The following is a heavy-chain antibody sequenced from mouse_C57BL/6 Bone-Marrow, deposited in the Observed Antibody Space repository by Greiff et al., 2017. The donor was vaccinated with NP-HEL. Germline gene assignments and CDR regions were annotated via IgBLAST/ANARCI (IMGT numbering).Heavy chain of an antibody. J-gene: IGHJ4*01. D-gene: IGHD1-1*01. V-gene: IGHV3-6*01. CDR3: ARRYYGSSSGYAMDY. CDR1: GYSITSGYY. Sequence: DVQLQESGPGLVKPSQSLSLTCSVTGYSITSGYYWNWIRQFPGNKLEWMGYISYDGSNNYNPSLKNRISITRDTSKNQFFLKLNSVTTEDTATYYCARRYYGSSSGYAMDYWGQGTSVTVSS. CDR2: ISYDGSN.